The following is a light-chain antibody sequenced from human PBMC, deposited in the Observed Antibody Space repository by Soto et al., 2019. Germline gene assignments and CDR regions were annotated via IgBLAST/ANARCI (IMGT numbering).Light chain of an antibody. CDR1: QDISNY. J-gene: IGKJ1*01. Sequence: IQMTQSPSSLSASVGDRVTITCQASQDISNYLNWYQQKPGKAPKLLIYDASNLETGVPSRFSGSGSGTDFTFTISSLQPKDFAVYYCQQYNNWPRTFGQGTKVDIK. V-gene: IGKV1-33*01. CDR3: QQYNNWPRT. CDR2: DAS.